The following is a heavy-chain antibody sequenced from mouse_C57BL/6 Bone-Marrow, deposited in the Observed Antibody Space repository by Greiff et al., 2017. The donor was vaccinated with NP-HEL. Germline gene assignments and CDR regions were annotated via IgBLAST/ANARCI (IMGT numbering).Heavy chain of an antibody. CDR3: APYYYGSGKAMDY. CDR2: ISRGSSTI. V-gene: IGHV5-17*01. CDR1: GFTFSDYG. Sequence: EVQRVESGGGLVKPGGSLKLSCAASGFTFSDYGMHWVRQAPEKGLGWVAYISRGSSTIYYADTVKGRFTISRDNAKNTLFLQMTSLRTEDTAMYYCAPYYYGSGKAMDYWGQGTSVTVSS. D-gene: IGHD1-1*01. J-gene: IGHJ4*01.